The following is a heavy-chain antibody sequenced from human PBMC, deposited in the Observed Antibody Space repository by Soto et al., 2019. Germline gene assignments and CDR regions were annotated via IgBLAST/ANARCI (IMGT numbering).Heavy chain of an antibody. CDR3: ARDFMTGGNFYYYYGMDF. CDR1: GGSISSGDYY. Sequence: PSETLSPTCTVSGGSISSGDYYWSWIRQPPGKGLEWIGYIYYSGSTYYNPSLKSRVTISVDTSKNQFSLKLSSVTAADTAVYYCARDFMTGGNFYYYYGMDFWGQGTTVTVSS. CDR2: IYYSGST. J-gene: IGHJ6*02. V-gene: IGHV4-30-4*01. D-gene: IGHD2-21*02.